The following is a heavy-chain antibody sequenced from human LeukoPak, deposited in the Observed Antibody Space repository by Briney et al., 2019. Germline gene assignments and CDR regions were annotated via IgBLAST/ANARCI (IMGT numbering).Heavy chain of an antibody. CDR3: AHRPTGWLFPLYDAFDI. Sequence: SGPTLVKPTQTLTLTCTFSGFSLSTSGVGVGWIRQPPGKALEWLALIYWNDDKRYSPSLKSRLTITKDTSKNQVVLTMTNMDPVDTATHYCAHRPTGWLFPLYDAFDIWGQGTMVTVSS. V-gene: IGHV2-5*01. J-gene: IGHJ3*02. CDR1: GFSLSTSGVG. CDR2: IYWNDDK. D-gene: IGHD3-22*01.